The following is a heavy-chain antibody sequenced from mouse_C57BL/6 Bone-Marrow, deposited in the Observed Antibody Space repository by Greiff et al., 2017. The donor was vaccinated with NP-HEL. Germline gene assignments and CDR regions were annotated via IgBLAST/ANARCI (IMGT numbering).Heavy chain of an antibody. CDR2: IYPGDGDT. J-gene: IGHJ4*01. CDR1: GYAFSSSW. D-gene: IGHD1-1*01. Sequence: VQLQQSGPELVKPGASVKISCKASGYAFSSSWMNWVKQRPGKGLEWIGRIYPGDGDTNYNGKFKGKATLTADKSYSTPSMQLSSLTSEDSAVYFCARGTLIYYYGSSSYAMDYWGQGTAVTGSS. V-gene: IGHV1-82*01. CDR3: ARGTLIYYYGSSSYAMDY.